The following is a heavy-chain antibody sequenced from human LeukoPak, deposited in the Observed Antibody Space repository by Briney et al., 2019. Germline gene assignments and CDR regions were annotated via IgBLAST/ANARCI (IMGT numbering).Heavy chain of an antibody. CDR2: IKQDESEI. CDR1: GFSFSDYW. CDR3: VKPLLFIRGLGDN. D-gene: IGHD3-10*01. V-gene: IGHV3-7*01. Sequence: GGSLRLSCAASGFSFSDYWMSWVRQTPGKGLEWLANIKQDESEIFYVDSVKGRFAISRDNAKNSLYLRMGSLRAEDTGVYYCVKPLLFIRGLGDNWGQGTLVTVSS. J-gene: IGHJ4*02.